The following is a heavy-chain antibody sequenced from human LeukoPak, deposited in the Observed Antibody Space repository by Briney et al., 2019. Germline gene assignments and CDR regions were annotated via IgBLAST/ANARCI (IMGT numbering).Heavy chain of an antibody. CDR1: GGSMSPYY. J-gene: IGHJ4*02. CDR2: MYYSGST. CDR3: ARDGVLGIAARSWFDF. V-gene: IGHV4-59*01. D-gene: IGHD6-6*01. Sequence: SETLSLTCTVSGGSMSPYYWSWIRQPPGKGLEWIGYMYYSGSTNYSPSLKSRVTVSVDTSKNQFSLKLRSVTAADTAVYYCARDGVLGIAARSWFDFWGQGTLVTVSS.